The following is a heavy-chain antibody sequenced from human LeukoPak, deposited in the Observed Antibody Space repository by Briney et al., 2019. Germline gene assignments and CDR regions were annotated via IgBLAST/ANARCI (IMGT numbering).Heavy chain of an antibody. CDR3: ARQSIAARRAFDI. J-gene: IGHJ3*02. Sequence: SETLSLTCTVSGGSISSYYWSWIRQPPGKGLEWIGYIYYSGSTNYNPSLKSRVTISADTSKNQFSLKLSSVTAADTAVYYCARQSIAARRAFDIWGQGTMVTVSS. D-gene: IGHD6-6*01. CDR2: IYYSGST. CDR1: GGSISSYY. V-gene: IGHV4-59*01.